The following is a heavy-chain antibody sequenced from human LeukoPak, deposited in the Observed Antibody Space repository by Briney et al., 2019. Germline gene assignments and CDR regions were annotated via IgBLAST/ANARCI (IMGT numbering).Heavy chain of an antibody. CDR2: IRYDGSNK. Sequence: AGGSLRLSCAASGFTFSDYGMHWVRQAPGKGLEWVAVIRYDGSNKYYADSVKGRFTISRDNSRNTLYLQMNSLRAEDTAVYYCVRELPPVVQYYFDYWGPGTLVTVSS. J-gene: IGHJ4*02. CDR1: GFTFSDYG. D-gene: IGHD3-22*01. CDR3: VRELPPVVQYYFDY. V-gene: IGHV3-33*01.